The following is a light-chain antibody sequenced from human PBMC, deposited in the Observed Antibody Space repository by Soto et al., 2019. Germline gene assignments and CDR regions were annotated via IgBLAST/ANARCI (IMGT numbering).Light chain of an antibody. J-gene: IGKJ4*02. CDR3: QQYDSSST. V-gene: IGKV1-5*03. CDR1: QSVRSW. Sequence: DIQMTQSPSSLPASVGDRVTITCRASQSVRSWLAWYQQKPGKAPRLLIYKASSLESGVPSRFSGSGSGTEFTLTISSLQPDDSATYYCQQYDSSSTFGGGTKVDSK. CDR2: KAS.